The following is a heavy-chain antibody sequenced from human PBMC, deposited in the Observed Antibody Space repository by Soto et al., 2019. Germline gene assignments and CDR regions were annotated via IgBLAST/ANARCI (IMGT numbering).Heavy chain of an antibody. V-gene: IGHV1-2*02. CDR2: INPNSGGT. Sequence: QVQLVQSGAEVKKPGASVKVSCKASGYTFTGYYMHWVRQAPGQGLEWMGWINPNSGGTNYAQKFQGRVTRTRDTSISTAYMELSRLRSDDTAVYYCARVAALTTYYYGMDVWGQGTTVTVSS. J-gene: IGHJ6*02. D-gene: IGHD6-6*01. CDR1: GYTFTGYY. CDR3: ARVAALTTYYYGMDV.